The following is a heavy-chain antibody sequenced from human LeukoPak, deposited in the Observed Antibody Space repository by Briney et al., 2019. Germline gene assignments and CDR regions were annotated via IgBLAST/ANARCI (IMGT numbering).Heavy chain of an antibody. J-gene: IGHJ4*02. Sequence: GGSLRLSCAASGFTYSIYWMSWVRQAPGKGPEWVANIKQDGSETYYVDSVKGRFTISRDNAKNSLYLQMNSLRAEDTAVYYCAREKIVVPAAKGPQFDYWGQGTLVTVSS. D-gene: IGHD2-2*01. V-gene: IGHV3-7*01. CDR3: AREKIVVPAAKGPQFDY. CDR2: IKQDGSET. CDR1: GFTYSIYW.